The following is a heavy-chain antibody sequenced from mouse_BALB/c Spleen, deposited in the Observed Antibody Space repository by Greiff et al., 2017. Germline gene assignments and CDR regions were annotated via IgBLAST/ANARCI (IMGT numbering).Heavy chain of an antibody. J-gene: IGHJ3*01. Sequence: QVQLQQSGAELAKPGASVKMSCKASGYTFTSYWMHWVKQRPGQGLEWIGYINPSTGYTEYNQKFKDKATLTADKSSSTAYMQLSSLTSEDSAVYYCARLRDYDEAWFAYWGQGTLVTISA. CDR2: INPSTGYT. V-gene: IGHV1-7*01. D-gene: IGHD2-4*01. CDR3: ARLRDYDEAWFAY. CDR1: GYTFTSYW.